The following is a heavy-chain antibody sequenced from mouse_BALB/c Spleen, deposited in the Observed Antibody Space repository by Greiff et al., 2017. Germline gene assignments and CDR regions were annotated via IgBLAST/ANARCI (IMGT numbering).Heavy chain of an antibody. D-gene: IGHD2-4*01. Sequence: EVMLVESGGGLVKPGGSLKLSCAASGFTFSSYAMSWVRQSPEKRLEWVAEISSGGSYTYYPDTVTGRFTISRDNAKNTLYLEMSSLRSEDTAMYYCASYDYDEGFAYWGQGTLVTVSA. J-gene: IGHJ3*01. CDR2: ISSGGSYT. V-gene: IGHV5-9-4*01. CDR1: GFTFSSYA. CDR3: ASYDYDEGFAY.